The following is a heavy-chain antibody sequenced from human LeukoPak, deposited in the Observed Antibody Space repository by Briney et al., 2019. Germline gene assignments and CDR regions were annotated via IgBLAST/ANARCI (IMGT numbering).Heavy chain of an antibody. D-gene: IGHD4-17*01. V-gene: IGHV3-23*01. CDR3: ARHPSTVTSTIDY. CDR1: GFTFKNYA. J-gene: IGHJ4*02. CDR2: ISGSGDST. Sequence: GGSLRLSCAASGFTFKNYAMSWVRQAPGKGLEWVSAISGSGDSTYYADSVKGRFTTSRDNSKNTLFLQMNSLRADDTAVYYCARHPSTVTSTIDYWGQGTLVTVSS.